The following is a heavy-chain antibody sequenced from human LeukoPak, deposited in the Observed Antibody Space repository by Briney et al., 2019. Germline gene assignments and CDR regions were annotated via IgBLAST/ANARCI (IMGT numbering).Heavy chain of an antibody. D-gene: IGHD6-13*01. CDR2: INLNSGGT. CDR3: ARGGGAAAGTFFYEFDY. V-gene: IGHV1-2*02. Sequence: ASVKVSCKASGYTFTGYFMHLVRQAPGQGLEWMGWINLNSGGTNYAQKFQGRVTMTRDTSISTAYMELSRLRSDDTAVYYCARGGGAAAGTFFYEFDYWGQGTLVTVSS. J-gene: IGHJ4*02. CDR1: GYTFTGYF.